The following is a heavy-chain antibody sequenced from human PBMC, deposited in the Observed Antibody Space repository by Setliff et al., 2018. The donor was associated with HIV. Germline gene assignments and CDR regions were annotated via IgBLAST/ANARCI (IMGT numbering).Heavy chain of an antibody. CDR2: SGDT. D-gene: IGHD3-16*02. CDR1: GGSITGYC. J-gene: IGHJ4*02. CDR3: ARYRRPPYYLDY. V-gene: IGHV4-4*07. Sequence: PSETLSLTCSVSGGSITGYCWSWIRQPAGKDMEWIGRSGDTIYNPSLESRVTISVDTSRNQFSLRLSSVTAADTAVYYCARYRRPPYYLDYWGQGTLVTVSS.